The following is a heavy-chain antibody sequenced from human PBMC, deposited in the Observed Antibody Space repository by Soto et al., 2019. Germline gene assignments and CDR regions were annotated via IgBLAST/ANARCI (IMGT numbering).Heavy chain of an antibody. CDR1: GYPFTSSA. CDR2: INAGNGNI. Sequence: XSVKVSCKASGYPFTSSARHWVRQAPGQGLEWMGWINAGNGNIKHSQKFQHRVTITRDTSARTAYMELSSLRLEDTAVYYCARDGEVAGDNNFDYWGQGTLVTVSS. V-gene: IGHV1-3*01. D-gene: IGHD6-19*01. J-gene: IGHJ4*02. CDR3: ARDGEVAGDNNFDY.